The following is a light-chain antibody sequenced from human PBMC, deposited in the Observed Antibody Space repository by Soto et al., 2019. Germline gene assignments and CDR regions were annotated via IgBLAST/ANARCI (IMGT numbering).Light chain of an antibody. CDR2: EVS. Sequence: QSVLTQPASVSGSPGQSITISCTGTSSDVGGYNYVSWYQQHPGKAPKLMIYEVSNRPSGVSNRFSGSKSGNTASLTISGLQAEDEADYYCSSYTSISTLGVFGTGTKVTVL. J-gene: IGLJ1*01. CDR3: SSYTSISTLGV. V-gene: IGLV2-14*01. CDR1: SSDVGGYNY.